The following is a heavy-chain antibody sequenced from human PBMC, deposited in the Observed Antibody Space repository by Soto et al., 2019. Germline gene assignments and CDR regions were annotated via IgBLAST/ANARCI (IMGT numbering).Heavy chain of an antibody. D-gene: IGHD5-18*01. V-gene: IGHV4-59*01. Sequence: SETLSLTCTVSGGSISSYYWSWIRQPPGKGLEWIGYIYYSGSTNYNPSLKSRVTISVDTSKNQFSLKLSSVTAADTAVYYCAREIRGYSYGGLIDYWGQGTLVTVSS. CDR2: IYYSGST. CDR1: GGSISSYY. CDR3: AREIRGYSYGGLIDY. J-gene: IGHJ4*02.